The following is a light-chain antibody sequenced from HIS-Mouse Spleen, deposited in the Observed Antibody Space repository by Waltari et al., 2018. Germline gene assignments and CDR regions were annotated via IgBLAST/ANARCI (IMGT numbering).Light chain of an antibody. CDR3: YSTDSSGNHRV. Sequence: SYELTQPPSVSVSPGQTARITCSGDALPKHYPYWYQQKSGQAPVLVIYEDSKRPFGIPERFSGSSSGTMATLTISGAQVEDEADYYCYSTDSSGNHRVFGGGTKLTVL. CDR2: EDS. J-gene: IGLJ2*01. CDR1: ALPKHY. V-gene: IGLV3-10*01.